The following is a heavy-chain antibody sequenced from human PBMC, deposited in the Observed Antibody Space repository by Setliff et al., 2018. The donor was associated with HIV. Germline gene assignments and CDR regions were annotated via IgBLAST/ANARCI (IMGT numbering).Heavy chain of an antibody. V-gene: IGHV3-30*02. Sequence: LRLSCAASGFTFSNYGMHWIRQAPDKGLEWVAFIRFDGGDKYYADSVKGRFTISRDNSKNALYLQMDSLGDEDTAVYFCVKDTLPASARGSSMDVWGKGTTVTVSS. CDR1: GFTFSNYG. CDR2: IRFDGGDK. CDR3: VKDTLPASARGSSMDV. J-gene: IGHJ6*03.